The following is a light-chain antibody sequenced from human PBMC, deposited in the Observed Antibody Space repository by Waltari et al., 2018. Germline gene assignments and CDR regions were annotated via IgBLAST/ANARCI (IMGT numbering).Light chain of an antibody. V-gene: IGKV1-NL1*01. Sequence: DIQMTQSPSSLSASVGDTVTITCRTIQGILTSLAWYQQKSGNDPKVLLSTASRLQSGVPSRFSGSGSGTLYTLTISGLQPEDFATYYCQQYFVFPYTFGQGTKLEI. CDR2: TAS. J-gene: IGKJ2*01. CDR1: QGILTS. CDR3: QQYFVFPYT.